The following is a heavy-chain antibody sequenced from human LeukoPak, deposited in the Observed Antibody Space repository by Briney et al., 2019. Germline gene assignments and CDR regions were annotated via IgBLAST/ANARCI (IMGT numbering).Heavy chain of an antibody. CDR2: INPNDGNT. V-gene: IGHV1-2*02. D-gene: IGHD2-2*01. Sequence: ASVKVSCKASGYTFTDYYMHWVRQAPGQGFEWMGWINPNDGNTNYAQKFQGRVTMTRDTSISTAHMEVSRLRSDDTAVYYCARANFLYCSSTTCLLDYWGQGTLVTVSS. CDR3: ARANFLYCSSTTCLLDY. CDR1: GYTFTDYY. J-gene: IGHJ4*02.